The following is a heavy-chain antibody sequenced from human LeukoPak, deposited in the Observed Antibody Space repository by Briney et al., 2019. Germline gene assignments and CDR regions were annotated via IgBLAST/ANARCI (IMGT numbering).Heavy chain of an antibody. CDR1: GFTFGSYG. CDR2: IRSKANSYAT. CDR3: TGSASGYCSGGSCYLNYYYYYMDV. V-gene: IGHV3-73*01. J-gene: IGHJ6*03. Sequence: GGSLRLSCAAPGFTFGSYGMSWVRQASGKGLEWVGRIRSKANSYATAYAASVKGRFTISRDDSKNTAYLQMNSLKTEDTAVYYCTGSASGYCSGGSCYLNYYYYYMDVWGKGTTVTVSS. D-gene: IGHD2-15*01.